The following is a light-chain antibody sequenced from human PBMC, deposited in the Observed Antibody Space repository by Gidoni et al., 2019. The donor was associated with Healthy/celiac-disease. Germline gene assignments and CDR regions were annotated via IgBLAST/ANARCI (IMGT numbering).Light chain of an antibody. CDR1: QSISSY. CDR3: QQSYSTPYT. Sequence: CRASQSISSYLNWYQQKPGKAPKLLIYAASSLQSGVPSRFSGSGSGTDFTLTISSLQPEDFATYYCQQSYSTPYTFGQGTKLEIK. V-gene: IGKV1-39*01. J-gene: IGKJ2*01. CDR2: AAS.